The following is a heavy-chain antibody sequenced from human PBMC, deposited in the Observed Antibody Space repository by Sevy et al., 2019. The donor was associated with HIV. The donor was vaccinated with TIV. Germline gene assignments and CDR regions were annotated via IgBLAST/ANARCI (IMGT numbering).Heavy chain of an antibody. CDR3: ARPAGFYDNSGYSFMDY. V-gene: IGHV5-51*01. Sequence: GESLKISCKGSGYRFTSYWIAWVRQMPGKGLEWMGIIYPSDSDTKYSPSFQGRVTISADKSISTAYLQWSTLKASDTAIYYCARPAGFYDNSGYSFMDYWGQGTLVTVSS. J-gene: IGHJ4*02. CDR1: GYRFTSYW. D-gene: IGHD3-22*01. CDR2: IYPSDSDT.